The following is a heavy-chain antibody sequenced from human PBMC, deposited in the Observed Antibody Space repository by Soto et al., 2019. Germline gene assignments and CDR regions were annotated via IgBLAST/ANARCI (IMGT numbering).Heavy chain of an antibody. Sequence: GASVKVSCKASGYTFTSYAMHWVRQAPGQRLEWMGWINAGNGNTKYSQKFQGRVTITRDTSASTAYMELSSLRSEDTAVYYCASRFYDILTGSYIGVALDAFEIWGQGTMVTVSS. D-gene: IGHD3-9*01. J-gene: IGHJ3*02. CDR2: INAGNGNT. V-gene: IGHV1-3*01. CDR1: GYTFTSYA. CDR3: ASRFYDILTGSYIGVALDAFEI.